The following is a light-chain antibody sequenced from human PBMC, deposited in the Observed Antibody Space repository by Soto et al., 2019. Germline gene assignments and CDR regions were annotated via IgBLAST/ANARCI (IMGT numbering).Light chain of an antibody. V-gene: IGLV2-14*01. CDR2: DVS. CDR3: SSYTSSSKGEV. Sequence: QSALTQPASVSGSPGQSITISCTGTSSDVGCYNYVSWYQQHPGKAPKLMIYDVSNRPSGVSNRFSGSKSGNTASLTISGLQAEDEADYYCSSYTSSSKGEVFGGGTKLTVL. CDR1: SSDVGCYNY. J-gene: IGLJ2*01.